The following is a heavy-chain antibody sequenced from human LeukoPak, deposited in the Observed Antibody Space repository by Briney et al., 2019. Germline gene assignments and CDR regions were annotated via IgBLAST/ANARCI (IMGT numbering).Heavy chain of an antibody. D-gene: IGHD6-6*01. Sequence: ASVKVSCKASGYTFTSYDINWVRQATGQGREWMGWMNPNSGNTGYAQRFQGRVTMTSNTSISTAYMELSSLRSEDTAVYYCARVGEYSNALYYYYMDVWGKGTTVTVSS. CDR1: GYTFTSYD. CDR3: ARVGEYSNALYYYYMDV. V-gene: IGHV1-8*01. CDR2: MNPNSGNT. J-gene: IGHJ6*03.